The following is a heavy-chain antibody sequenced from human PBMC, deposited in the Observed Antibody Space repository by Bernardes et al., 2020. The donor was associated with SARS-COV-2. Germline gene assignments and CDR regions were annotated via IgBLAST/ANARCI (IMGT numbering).Heavy chain of an antibody. CDR3: ARGTSKWEYNWFDP. D-gene: IGHD1-26*01. CDR2: IYHSGREVFVGGTT. Sequence: SETLSLTCDVSGDSISSSNWWSWVRQPPGKGLEWIGEIYHSGREVFVGGTTKYNPSLKSRVTISVDKSKNQFSLTLTSVTAADTAVYYCARGTSKWEYNWFDPWGQGILVTVSS. CDR1: GDSISSSNW. V-gene: IGHV4-4*02. J-gene: IGHJ5*02.